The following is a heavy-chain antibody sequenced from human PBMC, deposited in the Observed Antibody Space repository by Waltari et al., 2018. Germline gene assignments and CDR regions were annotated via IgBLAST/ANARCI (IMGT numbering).Heavy chain of an antibody. V-gene: IGHV4-34*01. CDR2: IHYSGST. Sequence: QVQLHQWGAGQLKPSETLSLTCAVSGESFLGYFWRWIRQSPGKGLEWLGAIHYSGSTNYNPTPASRLSLSVDTTKKQFSLRLTSVTAADAALYFCARYGEVPPNYFFDYWGQGTLVTVSS. CDR1: GESFLGYF. CDR3: ARYGEVPPNYFFDY. J-gene: IGHJ4*01. D-gene: IGHD2-21*01.